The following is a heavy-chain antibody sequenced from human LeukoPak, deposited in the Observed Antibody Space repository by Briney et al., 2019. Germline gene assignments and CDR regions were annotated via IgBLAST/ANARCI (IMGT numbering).Heavy chain of an antibody. CDR3: VRDGDILTGHFNY. J-gene: IGHJ4*02. CDR1: GFTISSYW. Sequence: GSLRLSCAVSGFTISSYWMTWVRQAPGKGLEWVANIKQDESEKYYVESVKGRFTISRDNAKNSLYLQMNSLRAEDTAVYYCVRDGDILTGHFNYWGQGTLVTVSS. D-gene: IGHD3-9*01. V-gene: IGHV3-7*03. CDR2: IKQDESEK.